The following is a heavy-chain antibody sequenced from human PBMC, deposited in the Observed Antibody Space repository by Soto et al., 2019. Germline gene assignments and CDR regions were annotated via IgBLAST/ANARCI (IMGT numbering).Heavy chain of an antibody. CDR3: AREASIGRFSY. Sequence: PGGSLRLSCAASGFTVSSNYMSWVRQAPGKGLEWVSVIYSGGSTYYADSVKGRFTISRDNSRNTLYLQMNSLRAEDTAVYYCAREASIGRFSYWGQGTLVTVSS. J-gene: IGHJ4*02. CDR2: IYSGGST. D-gene: IGHD2-21*01. CDR1: GFTVSSNY. V-gene: IGHV3-53*01.